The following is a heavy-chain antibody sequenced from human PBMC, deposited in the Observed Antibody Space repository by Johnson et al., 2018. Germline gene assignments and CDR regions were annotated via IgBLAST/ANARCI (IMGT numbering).Heavy chain of an antibody. V-gene: IGHV3-23*04. J-gene: IGHJ2*01. CDR3: ARRIVGGTNYYFDL. CDR2: FSGISGNT. CDR1: GFTFSSYA. Sequence: EVQLVETGGGLVQPGGSLRLSCAASGFTFSSYAMSWVRQTPGKGLEWVSTFSGISGNTYYADSVKGRFTISRENSKNTLYLQMKSLRAEDTAVYYCARRIVGGTNYYFDLWGRGTLVTVSS. D-gene: IGHD1-26*01.